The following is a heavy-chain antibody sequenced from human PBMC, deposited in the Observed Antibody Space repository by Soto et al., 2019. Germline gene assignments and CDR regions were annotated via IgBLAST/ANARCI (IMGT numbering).Heavy chain of an antibody. D-gene: IGHD3-3*01. J-gene: IGHJ4*02. Sequence: QVQLQESGPGLVKPSETLSLTCTVAGDSISSYSWSWIRQPPGKGLEWVGYISYFGTPNYNPSLESRVSISVDTSKHQFSLNLSAVTAADTAAYYCARSPSIAWSNYYTNYFDYWGQGTLVTVSS. CDR3: ARSPSIAWSNYYTNYFDY. CDR2: ISYFGTP. CDR1: GDSISSYS. V-gene: IGHV4-59*01.